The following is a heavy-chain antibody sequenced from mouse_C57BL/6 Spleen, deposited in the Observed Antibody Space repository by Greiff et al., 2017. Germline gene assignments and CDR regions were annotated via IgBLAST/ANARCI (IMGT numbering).Heavy chain of an antibody. J-gene: IGHJ1*03. CDR1: GYTFTDYE. CDR3: TGSPYWYFDV. CDR2: IDPETGGT. Sequence: VQLQQSGAELVRPGASVTMSCKASGYTFTDYEMHWVKQTPVHGLEWIGAIDPETGGTAYNQKFKGKAILTADKSSRTAYMELSSLTSEGSAVYDCTGSPYWYFDVWGTGTTVTVSS. D-gene: IGHD1-1*02. V-gene: IGHV1-15*01.